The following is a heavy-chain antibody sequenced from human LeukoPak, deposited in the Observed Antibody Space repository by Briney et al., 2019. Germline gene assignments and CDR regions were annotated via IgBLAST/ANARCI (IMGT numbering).Heavy chain of an antibody. D-gene: IGHD3-3*01. Sequence: ASVKVSCKASGYTFTSYDISWVRQAPGQGLEWMGWISAYNGNTNYAQKLQGRVTMTTDTSTSTAYMELRSLRSDDTAVYYCARVEITIFGVVIIPDYWGQGTLVTVSS. V-gene: IGHV1-18*01. CDR3: ARVEITIFGVVIIPDY. J-gene: IGHJ4*02. CDR2: ISAYNGNT. CDR1: GYTFTSYD.